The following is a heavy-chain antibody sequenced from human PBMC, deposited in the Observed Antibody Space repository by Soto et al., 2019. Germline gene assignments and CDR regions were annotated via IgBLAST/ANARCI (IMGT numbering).Heavy chain of an antibody. CDR3: AMHWDSSGGPLPPVFDY. J-gene: IGHJ4*02. CDR1: GFTFSSYA. CDR2: ISYDGSNK. Sequence: GGSLRLSCAASGFTFSSYAMHWVRQAPGKGLEWVAVISYDGSNKYYADSVKGRFTISRDNSKNTLYLQMNSLRAEDTAVYYCAMHWDSSGGPLPPVFDYWGQGTLVTVSS. V-gene: IGHV3-30*04. D-gene: IGHD6-19*01.